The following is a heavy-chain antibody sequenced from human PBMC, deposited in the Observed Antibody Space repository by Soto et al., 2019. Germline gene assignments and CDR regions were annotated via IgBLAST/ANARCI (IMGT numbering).Heavy chain of an antibody. CDR3: ARIPYSSASFDY. CDR1: SVSISVNY. V-gene: IGHV4-59*01. Sequence: PSETLSLTCTVSISSVSISVNYWSWIRQSPGKGLEWIGSVHYSGSTTYHPSLKSRVTISVDTSKNQFSLRLRSVTAADTAVYYCARIPYSSASFDYWGQGNLVTVSS. D-gene: IGHD6-19*01. CDR2: VHYSGST. J-gene: IGHJ4*02.